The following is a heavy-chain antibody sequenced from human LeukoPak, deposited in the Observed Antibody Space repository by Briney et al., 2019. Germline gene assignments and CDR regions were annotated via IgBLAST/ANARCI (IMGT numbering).Heavy chain of an antibody. J-gene: IGHJ6*03. Sequence: GASVKVSCKASGYTFTSYAMHWVRQAPGQRLEWRGMINPSGGSTRYAQKFQGRVTMTRDTSTSTVYMELSSLRSEDTAVYYCAQVVPAAMGGYYYYYYMDVWGKGTTVTVSS. D-gene: IGHD2-2*01. V-gene: IGHV1-46*01. CDR3: AQVVPAAMGGYYYYYYMDV. CDR1: GYTFTSYA. CDR2: INPSGGST.